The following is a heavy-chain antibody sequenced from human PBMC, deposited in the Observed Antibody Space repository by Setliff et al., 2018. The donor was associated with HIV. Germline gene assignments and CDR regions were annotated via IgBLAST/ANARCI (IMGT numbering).Heavy chain of an antibody. CDR2: ISGCGATI. Sequence: PGESLTISCAASGFTFTDYYMSWIRQAPGEGLEWVSSISGCGATIDYADSVKGRFTISRDNAKKSLYLYMNSLRADDTAVYFCAKDKIPQAILGVVILGSWGQGTLVTVS. D-gene: IGHD3-3*01. CDR1: GFTFTDYY. J-gene: IGHJ4*02. CDR3: AKDKIPQAILGVVILGS. V-gene: IGHV3-11*04.